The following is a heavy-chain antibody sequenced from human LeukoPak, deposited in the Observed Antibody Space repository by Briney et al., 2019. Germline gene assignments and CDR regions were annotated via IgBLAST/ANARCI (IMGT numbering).Heavy chain of an antibody. CDR3: ARRGASSSEEY. Sequence: PSETLSLTCTVSGGSISSSSHYWGWIRQPPGKGLEWIGSIYYSGSTYYNPSLESRATISVDTSKNQFSLKVSSVTAADTAVYYCARRGASSSEEYWGQGTLVIVSS. CDR2: IYYSGST. CDR1: GGSISSSSHY. J-gene: IGHJ4*02. D-gene: IGHD6-6*01. V-gene: IGHV4-39*01.